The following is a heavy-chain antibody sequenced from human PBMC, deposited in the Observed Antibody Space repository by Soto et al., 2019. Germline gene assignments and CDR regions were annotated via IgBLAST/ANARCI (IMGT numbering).Heavy chain of an antibody. Sequence: QVQLVESGGGVVQSGRSLKLSCAASGFTFSRYGMHWVRQAPGKGLEWVAVIFYDGSRREYAPSLKGRFTISRDNSENTLYLEMNSLRAEDTAIYYCVREERDNDGNWFDSWGQGTLVTVAA. D-gene: IGHD1-1*01. CDR2: IFYDGSRR. J-gene: IGHJ5*01. CDR1: GFTFSRYG. V-gene: IGHV3-33*01. CDR3: VREERDNDGNWFDS.